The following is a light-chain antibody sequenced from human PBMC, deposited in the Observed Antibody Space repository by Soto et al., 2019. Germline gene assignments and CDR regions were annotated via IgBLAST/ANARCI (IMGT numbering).Light chain of an antibody. Sequence: QSALTQPPSVSGAPGQRVTISCTGSSSNIGAGYDVHWYQQLPGTAPKLLIYGNSNRPSGVPDLFSGSKSGTSASLAITGLQAEDEADYYCQSYDSSLSGSYVFGTGTKLTVL. J-gene: IGLJ1*01. V-gene: IGLV1-40*01. CDR1: SSNIGAGYD. CDR3: QSYDSSLSGSYV. CDR2: GNS.